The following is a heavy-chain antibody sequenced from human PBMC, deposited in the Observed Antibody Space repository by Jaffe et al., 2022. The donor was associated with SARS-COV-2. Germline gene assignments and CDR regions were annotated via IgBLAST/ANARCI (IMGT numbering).Heavy chain of an antibody. CDR3: ARLSRKSRKCGGDCYSASFDY. J-gene: IGHJ4*02. D-gene: IGHD2-21*02. CDR1: GGSISSGDYY. CDR2: IYYSGST. V-gene: IGHV4-30-4*01. Sequence: QVQLQESGPGLVKPSQTLSLTCTVSGGSISSGDYYWSWIRQPPGKGLEWIGYIYYSGSTYYNPSLKSRVTISVDTSKNQFSLKLSSVTAADTAVYYCARLSRKSRKCGGDCYSASFDYWGQGTLVTVSS.